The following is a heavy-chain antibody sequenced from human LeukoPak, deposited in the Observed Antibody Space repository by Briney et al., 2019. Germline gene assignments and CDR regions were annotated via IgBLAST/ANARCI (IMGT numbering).Heavy chain of an antibody. CDR3: SRFRVRGSYYFDY. D-gene: IGHD2-21*01. CDR2: IYDSGST. J-gene: IGHJ4*02. CDR1: GDSVSSGSYY. Sequence: PSETLSLTCTVSGDSVSSGSYYWSWIRRPPGNGLEWIGYIYDSGSTKYNPSLKSRVIISIDTSKNQFSLKLSSVTAADTAVYYCSRFRVRGSYYFDYWGQGTLVTVSS. V-gene: IGHV4-61*01.